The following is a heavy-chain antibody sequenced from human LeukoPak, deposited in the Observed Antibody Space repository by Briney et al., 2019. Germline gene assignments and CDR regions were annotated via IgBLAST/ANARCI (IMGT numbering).Heavy chain of an antibody. J-gene: IGHJ4*02. D-gene: IGHD5-18*01. CDR1: GYTFTGYY. V-gene: IGHV1-2*02. CDR2: INPNSGGT. Sequence: ASVKVSCKASGYTFTGYYMHWVRQAPGQGLEWMGWINPNSGGTNYAQKFQGRVTMTRDTSISTAYMELSRLRSDDTAVYYCARSWIQLWLLFGYWGQGTLVTVSS. CDR3: ARSWIQLWLLFGY.